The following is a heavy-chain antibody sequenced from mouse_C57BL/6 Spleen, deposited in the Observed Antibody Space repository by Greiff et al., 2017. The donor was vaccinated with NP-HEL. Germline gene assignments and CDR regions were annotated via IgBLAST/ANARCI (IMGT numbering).Heavy chain of an antibody. V-gene: IGHV1-18*01. J-gene: IGHJ3*01. CDR1: GYTFTDYN. D-gene: IGHD2-4*01. CDR2: INPNNGGT. Sequence: EVKLMESGPELVKPGASVKIPCKASGYTFTDYNMDWVKQSHGKSLEWIGDINPNNGGTIYNQKFKGKATLTVDKSSSTAYMELRSLTSEDTAVYYCAIRDYYDYDPWFAYWGQGTLVTVSA. CDR3: AIRDYYDYDPWFAY.